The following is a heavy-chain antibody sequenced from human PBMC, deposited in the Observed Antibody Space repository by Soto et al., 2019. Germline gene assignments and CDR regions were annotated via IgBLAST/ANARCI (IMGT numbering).Heavy chain of an antibody. Sequence: QVQLVQSGAEVKKPGSSVKVSCKASGDTFSFYTLNWVRQAPGQGFEWVGRVNPILAMSSSAHKFQGRVPMFADTSTGTAYMELRSLRSDDTAVYYCATSYGSGSSTFDYLGQGTLVTVSS. D-gene: IGHD3-10*01. CDR1: GDTFSFYT. V-gene: IGHV1-69*02. J-gene: IGHJ4*02. CDR3: ATSYGSGSSTFDY. CDR2: VNPILAMS.